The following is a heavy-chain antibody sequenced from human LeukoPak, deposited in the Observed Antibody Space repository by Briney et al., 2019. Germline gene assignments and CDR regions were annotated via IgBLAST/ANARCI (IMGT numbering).Heavy chain of an antibody. CDR2: IIPIFGTA. V-gene: IGHV1-69*13. D-gene: IGHD3-22*01. CDR3: ARDRAADYYEWWTNFDY. CDR1: GGTFSSYA. J-gene: IGHJ4*02. Sequence: GASVKVSCKASGGTFSSYAISWVRQAPGQGLEWMGGIIPIFGTANYAQKFQGRVTITADESTSTAYMELSSLRSEDTAVYYCARDRAADYYEWWTNFDYWGQGTLVTVSS.